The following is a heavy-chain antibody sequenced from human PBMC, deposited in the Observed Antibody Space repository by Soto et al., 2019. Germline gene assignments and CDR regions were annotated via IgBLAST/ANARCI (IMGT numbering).Heavy chain of an antibody. Sequence: NPSETLSLTCTVSGGSISSGGYYWSWIRQHPGKGLDWIGYIYYSGSTYYNPSLKSRVTISVDTSKNQFSLELSSVTAADTAVYYCARWVPSALVELSLPYYFDYWGQGTLVTVSS. V-gene: IGHV4-31*03. CDR2: IYYSGST. J-gene: IGHJ4*02. CDR3: ARWVPSALVELSLPYYFDY. D-gene: IGHD3-16*02. CDR1: GGSISSGGYY.